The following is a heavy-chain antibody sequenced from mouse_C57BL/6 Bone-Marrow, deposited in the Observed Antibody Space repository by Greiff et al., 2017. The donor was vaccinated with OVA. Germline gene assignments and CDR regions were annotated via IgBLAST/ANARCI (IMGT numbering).Heavy chain of an antibody. V-gene: IGHV1-50*01. D-gene: IGHD1-1*01. CDR1: GYTFTSYW. J-gene: IGHJ2*01. CDR2: IDPSDSST. CDR3: ARCDYYGSSDY. Sequence: QVQLQQPGAELVKPGASVKLSCKASGYTFTSYWMQWVKQRPGQGLEWIGEIDPSDSSTNYNQKFKGKAPLTVDTSSSTAYMQLSSRTSEDSAVEYCARCDYYGSSDYWGQGTTLTVSS.